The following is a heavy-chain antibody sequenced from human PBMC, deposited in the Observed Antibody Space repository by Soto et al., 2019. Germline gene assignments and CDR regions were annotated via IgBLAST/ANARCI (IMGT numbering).Heavy chain of an antibody. V-gene: IGHV4-39*01. Sequence: SETLSLTCTVSGGSISGSSYYWGWIRQPPGKGLEWVRSIYYSGNAYYNPSLKSRVSISVDTSKNQFSLRLTSVTAADTAVYYCPRPKTRPTVFDYCGQGALVTVSS. CDR1: GGSISGSSYY. CDR2: IYYSGNA. CDR3: PRPKTRPTVFDY. J-gene: IGHJ4*02.